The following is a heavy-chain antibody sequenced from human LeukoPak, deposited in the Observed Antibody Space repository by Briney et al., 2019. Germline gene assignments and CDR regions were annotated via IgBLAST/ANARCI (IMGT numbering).Heavy chain of an antibody. D-gene: IGHD6-19*01. CDR2: ISWNSGSI. CDR3: ASASAVAGIRRYYYYGMDV. Sequence: PGGSLRLSCVVSGFTFDDYAMHWVRQAPGKGLEWVSGISWNSGSIGYADSVKGRFTISRDNAKNSLYLQMNSLRVEDTALYYCASASAVAGIRRYYYYGMDVWGQGTTVIVSS. V-gene: IGHV3-9*01. J-gene: IGHJ6*02. CDR1: GFTFDDYA.